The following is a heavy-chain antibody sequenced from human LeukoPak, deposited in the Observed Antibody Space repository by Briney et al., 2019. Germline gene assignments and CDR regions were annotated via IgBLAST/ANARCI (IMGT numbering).Heavy chain of an antibody. J-gene: IGHJ4*02. D-gene: IGHD6-25*01. CDR2: IYHSGRT. V-gene: IGHV4-59*08. CDR1: GESNTSYH. Sequence: PSETLSLTCTVSGESNTSYHWSWIRQPPGKGLEYIGYIYHSGRTNYNPSLRSRVTISVGTSKNQFSLKLSSVTAADTAVYYCARLGGLDDYWGQGTLVTVSS. CDR3: ARLGGLDDY.